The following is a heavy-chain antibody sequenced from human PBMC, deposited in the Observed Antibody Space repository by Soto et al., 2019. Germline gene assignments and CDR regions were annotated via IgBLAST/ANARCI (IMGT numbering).Heavy chain of an antibody. CDR2: ISSDGSSK. D-gene: IGHD3-22*01. CDR1: GFTFSTYA. Sequence: QVQLVESGGGVVQPGRPLRLSCVASGFTFSTYAMHWVRQAPGKGLEWVAVISSDGSSKYHADSVRGRFTISRDNSKHTVYLQMNSLRAEDTAVYYCAESGAYYYSDFDFWGQGTLVTVSS. J-gene: IGHJ4*02. CDR3: AESGAYYYSDFDF. V-gene: IGHV3-30-3*01.